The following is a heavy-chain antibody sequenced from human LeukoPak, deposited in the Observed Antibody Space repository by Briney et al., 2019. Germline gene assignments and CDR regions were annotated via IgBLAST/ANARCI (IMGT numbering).Heavy chain of an antibody. V-gene: IGHV4-39*01. Sequence: SETLSLTCTVSGGSISSSSYYWGWIRQPPGKGLEWIGSIYYSGSTYYNPSLKSRVTISVDTSKNQFSLKLSSVTAADTAVYYCARLPYYYGSGIDYWGQGTLVTVSS. CDR1: GGSISSSSYY. J-gene: IGHJ4*02. D-gene: IGHD3-10*01. CDR3: ARLPYYYGSGIDY. CDR2: IYYSGST.